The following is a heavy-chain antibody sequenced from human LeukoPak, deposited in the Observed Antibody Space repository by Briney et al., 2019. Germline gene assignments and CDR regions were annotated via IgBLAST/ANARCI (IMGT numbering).Heavy chain of an antibody. CDR1: GYTFTGYY. D-gene: IGHD3-3*01. Sequence: ASVKVSCKASGYTFTGYYMHWVRQAPGQGLEWMGWINPNSGGTNYAQKFQGRVTMTRDTSISTAYMELSRLRSDDTAVYYCARDLEDYDFWSGYSPFDYWGQGTLVTVSS. V-gene: IGHV1-2*02. J-gene: IGHJ4*02. CDR3: ARDLEDYDFWSGYSPFDY. CDR2: INPNSGGT.